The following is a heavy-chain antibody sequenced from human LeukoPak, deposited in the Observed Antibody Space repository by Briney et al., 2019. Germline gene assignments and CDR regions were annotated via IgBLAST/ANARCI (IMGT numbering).Heavy chain of an antibody. Sequence: SETLSPTCTVSGGSISSGGYYWSWIRQHPGKGLEWIGYIHNTGSTHYNPSLKSRVTISVDTSKNQFSLKLSSVTAADTAVYFCARSDWNYCSSSSCYTALVLWGQGTLVTVSS. J-gene: IGHJ4*02. V-gene: IGHV4-31*03. CDR1: GGSISSGGYY. CDR2: IHNTGST. D-gene: IGHD2-2*02. CDR3: ARSDWNYCSSSSCYTALVL.